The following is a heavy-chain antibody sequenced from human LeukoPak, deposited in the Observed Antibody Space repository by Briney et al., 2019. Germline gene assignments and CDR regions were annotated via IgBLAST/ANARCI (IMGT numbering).Heavy chain of an antibody. CDR2: IRSKAYGGTT. D-gene: IGHD3-3*01. V-gene: IGHV3-49*04. Sequence: GGSLRLSCAATGFIFSNYAMNWVRQAPGKGLERVGFIRSKAYGGTTEYAASVKGRFTISRDDSKSIAYLQMNSLKTEDTAVYYCTRGRSLWSGYPLPDYWGQGTLVTVSS. CDR3: TRGRSLWSGYPLPDY. J-gene: IGHJ4*02. CDR1: GFIFSNYA.